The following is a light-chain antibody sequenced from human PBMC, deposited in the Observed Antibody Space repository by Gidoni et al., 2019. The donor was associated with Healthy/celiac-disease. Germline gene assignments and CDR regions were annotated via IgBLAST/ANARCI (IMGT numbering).Light chain of an antibody. V-gene: IGKV3-20*01. Sequence: EIVLTQSPATLSLSPGERATLSCRASQSVSSSYLAWYQQKPGQAPRLLIYGASSRATGIPDRFSGSGSGTDFTLTISRLEPEDFAVYYCQQYGSSQVTFGGGTKVEIK. CDR1: QSVSSSY. J-gene: IGKJ4*01. CDR2: GAS. CDR3: QQYGSSQVT.